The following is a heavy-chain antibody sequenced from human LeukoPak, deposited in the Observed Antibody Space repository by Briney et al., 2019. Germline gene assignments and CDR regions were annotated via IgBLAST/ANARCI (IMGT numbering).Heavy chain of an antibody. CDR2: IWYDGSNK. CDR1: GFTFSSYG. D-gene: IGHD6-19*01. Sequence: PGRSLRLSCAASGFTFSSYGMHWVRQAPGKGLEWVAVIWYDGSNKYYADSVKGRFTISRDNSKNTLYLQMNSLRAEGTAVYYCAKDHPRIAVAGYFDYWGQGTLVTVSS. CDR3: AKDHPRIAVAGYFDY. V-gene: IGHV3-33*06. J-gene: IGHJ4*02.